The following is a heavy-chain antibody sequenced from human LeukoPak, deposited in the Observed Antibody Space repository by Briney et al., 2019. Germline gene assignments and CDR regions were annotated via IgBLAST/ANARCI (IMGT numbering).Heavy chain of an antibody. Sequence: GGSLRLSCAASGFTFSSYGMHWVRQAPGKGLEWVAVIWYDGSNKYYVDSVKGRFTISRDNSKNTLYLQMNSLRAEDTAVYYCARVGKYDFWSGYPLDYWGQGTLVTVSS. CDR1: GFTFSSYG. D-gene: IGHD3-3*01. CDR3: ARVGKYDFWSGYPLDY. V-gene: IGHV3-33*01. CDR2: IWYDGSNK. J-gene: IGHJ4*02.